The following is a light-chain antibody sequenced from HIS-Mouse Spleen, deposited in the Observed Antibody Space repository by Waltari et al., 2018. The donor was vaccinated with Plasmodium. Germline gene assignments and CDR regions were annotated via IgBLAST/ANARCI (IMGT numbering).Light chain of an antibody. J-gene: IGLJ2*01. CDR3: QVWDSSTVV. Sequence: SYELTQPLSVSVALGQTARITCGGTNIGSKHVHWYQQKPGQAPVLFIYRDSNRPSGIPERFSGSNSGNTATLTISRAQAGDEADYYCQVWDSSTVVFGGGTKLTVL. CDR1: NIGSKH. CDR2: RDS. V-gene: IGLV3-9*01.